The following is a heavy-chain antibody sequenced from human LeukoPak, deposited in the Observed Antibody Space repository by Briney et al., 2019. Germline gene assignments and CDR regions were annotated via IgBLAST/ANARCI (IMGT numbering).Heavy chain of an antibody. J-gene: IGHJ6*02. CDR1: GFTFSSYG. V-gene: IGHV3-33*06. D-gene: IGHD5-12*01. CDR3: AKVGHSGYAPTLSSFSYYYGMDV. CDR2: IWYDGSNK. Sequence: GGSLRLSCAASGFTFSSYGMHWVRQAPGKGLEWVAVIWYDGSNKYYADSVKGRFTISRDNSKNTLYLQMNSLRAEDTAVYYCAKVGHSGYAPTLSSFSYYYGMDVWGQGTTVTVSS.